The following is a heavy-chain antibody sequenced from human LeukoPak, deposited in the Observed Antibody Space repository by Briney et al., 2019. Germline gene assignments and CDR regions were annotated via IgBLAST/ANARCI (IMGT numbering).Heavy chain of an antibody. J-gene: IGHJ4*02. D-gene: IGHD6-19*01. CDR1: GGTFSSYA. V-gene: IGHV1-69*05. Sequence: SVKVSCKASGGTFSSYAISWVRQAPGQGLEWMGGIIPIFGTANYAQKLQGRVTMTTDTSTSTADMELRSLRSDDTAVYYCARDLKRGYSSGRYSWGTGSSNDYWGQGTLVTVSS. CDR2: IIPIFGTA. CDR3: ARDLKRGYSSGRYSWGTGSSNDY.